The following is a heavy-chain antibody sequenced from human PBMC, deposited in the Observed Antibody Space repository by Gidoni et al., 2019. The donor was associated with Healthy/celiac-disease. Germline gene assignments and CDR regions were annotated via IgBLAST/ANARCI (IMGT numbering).Heavy chain of an antibody. J-gene: IGHJ3*02. CDR1: GYTLTELS. D-gene: IGHD1-26*01. CDR3: APGGSSTTRGAFDI. Sequence: QVPLVQSGAEVKKPGASVKVYCKVSGYTLTELSMPWVRQAPGQGLEWMGGFDPEDGETIYAQKFQGRVTMTEDTSTDTAYMELSSLRSEDTAVYYCAPGGSSTTRGAFDIWGQGTMVTVSS. V-gene: IGHV1-24*01. CDR2: FDPEDGET.